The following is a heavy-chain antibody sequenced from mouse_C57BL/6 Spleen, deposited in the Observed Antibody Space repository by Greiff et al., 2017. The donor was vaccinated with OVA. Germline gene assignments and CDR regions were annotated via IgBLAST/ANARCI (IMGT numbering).Heavy chain of an antibody. CDR1: GYTFTSYW. J-gene: IGHJ1*03. V-gene: IGHV1-61*01. CDR2: IYPSDSET. CDR3: ARAMVTTYFDV. Sequence: QVQLQQPGAELVRPGSSVKLSCKASGYTFTSYWMDWVKQRPGQGLEWIGNIYPSDSETHYNQKFKDKATLTVDKSSSTAYMQLSSLTSEDSAVYYCARAMVTTYFDVWGTGTTVTVSS. D-gene: IGHD2-2*01.